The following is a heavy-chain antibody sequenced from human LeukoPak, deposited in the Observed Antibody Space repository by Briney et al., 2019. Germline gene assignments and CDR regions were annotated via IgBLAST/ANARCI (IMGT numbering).Heavy chain of an antibody. CDR3: ARVIHLGELSLYDY. CDR1: GYSFTTYW. CDR2: IDPSDSYT. Sequence: PGKSLKISCKGSGYSFTTYWITWVRQMPGKGLEWMGRIDPSDSYTNYSPSFQGHVTISADKSISTAYLQWSSLKASDTAMYYCARVIHLGELSLYDYWGQGTLVTVSS. J-gene: IGHJ4*02. D-gene: IGHD3-16*02. V-gene: IGHV5-10-1*01.